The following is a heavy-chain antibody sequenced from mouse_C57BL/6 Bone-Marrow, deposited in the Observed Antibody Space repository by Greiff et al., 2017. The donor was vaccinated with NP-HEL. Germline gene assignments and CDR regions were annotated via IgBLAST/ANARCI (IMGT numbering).Heavy chain of an antibody. Sequence: QVQLQQSGAELVRPGASVTLSCKASGYTSTDYEMHWVKQTPVHGLEWIGAIDPETGGTAYNQKFKGKAILTADKSSSTAYMELRSLTSEDSAVYYCTRAKTAQAPFAYWGQGTLVTVSA. J-gene: IGHJ3*01. CDR1: GYTSTDYE. D-gene: IGHD3-2*02. CDR3: TRAKTAQAPFAY. CDR2: IDPETGGT. V-gene: IGHV1-15*01.